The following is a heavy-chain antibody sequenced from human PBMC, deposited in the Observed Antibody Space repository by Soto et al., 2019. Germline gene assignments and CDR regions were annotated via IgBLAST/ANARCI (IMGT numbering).Heavy chain of an antibody. V-gene: IGHV3-30*18. CDR3: AKDGEWELLGSFDY. D-gene: IGHD1-26*01. J-gene: IGHJ4*02. CDR2: ISYDGSNK. CDR1: GFTFSSYG. Sequence: QVQLVESGGGVVQPGRSLRLSCAASGFTFSSYGMHWVRQAPGKGLEWVAVISYDGSNKYYADSVKGRFTISRDNSKNTLYLQMNSLRAEDTAVYYCAKDGEWELLGSFDYWGQGTLVTVSS.